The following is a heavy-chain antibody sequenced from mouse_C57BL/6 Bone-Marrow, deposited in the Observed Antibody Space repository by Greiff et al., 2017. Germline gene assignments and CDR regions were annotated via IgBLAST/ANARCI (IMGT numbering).Heavy chain of an antibody. V-gene: IGHV2-2*01. CDR2: ICSGGST. Sequence: QVQLKQSGPGLVQPSQSLSITCTVSGFSLTSYGVHWVRQSPGKGLEWLGVICSGGSTDYNAAFISRLSISKDNSKSQVVFKMNSLQADDTAIYYCARNPYSPWAMDYWGQGTSVTVSS. CDR3: ARNPYSPWAMDY. J-gene: IGHJ4*01. CDR1: GFSLTSYG.